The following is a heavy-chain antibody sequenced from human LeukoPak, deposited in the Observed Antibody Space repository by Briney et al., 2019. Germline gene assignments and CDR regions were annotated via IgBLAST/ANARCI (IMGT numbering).Heavy chain of an antibody. CDR1: GGSISSGSYY. D-gene: IGHD2-2*01. J-gene: IGHJ4*02. CDR2: IYTSGST. V-gene: IGHV4-61*02. Sequence: SETLSLTCTVSGGSISSGSYYWSWIRQPAGKGLEWIGRIYTSGSTNYNPSLKSRVTISVDTSKSQFSLKLSSVTAADTAVYYCARVLGYCSSTSCHTADYWGQGTLVTVSS. CDR3: ARVLGYCSSTSCHTADY.